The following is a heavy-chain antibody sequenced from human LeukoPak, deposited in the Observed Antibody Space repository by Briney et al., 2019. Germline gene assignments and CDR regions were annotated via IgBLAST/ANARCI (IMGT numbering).Heavy chain of an antibody. CDR1: GYTFSDYA. V-gene: IGHV1-3*01. D-gene: IGHD1-26*01. Sequence: GASVKVSFKASGYTFSDYAMHWVRQAPGQRLEWMGWINAGNGKTKYSQKFQGRVTITRDTSATTAYMELSSLRSEDTAVYYCARDVGRYGMDVWGQGTTVTVSS. CDR2: INAGNGKT. CDR3: ARDVGRYGMDV. J-gene: IGHJ6*02.